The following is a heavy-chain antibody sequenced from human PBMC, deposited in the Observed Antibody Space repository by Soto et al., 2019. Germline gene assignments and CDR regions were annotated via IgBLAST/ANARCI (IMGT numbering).Heavy chain of an antibody. Sequence: QVHLVQSGAEVKKPGSSVKVSCKVSGGTFNTYAISWVRQAPGQGLEWMGGIIPVFRAPDYAQKFQGRVKIPADESARTAYMELKGPGSEDTAVYYCARDKGRPQLGGNYYYIAAVWGQGTAVTVSS. CDR3: ARDKGRPQLGGNYYYIAAV. V-gene: IGHV1-69*12. CDR1: GGTFNTYA. J-gene: IGHJ6*02. CDR2: IIPVFRAP. D-gene: IGHD3-3*02.